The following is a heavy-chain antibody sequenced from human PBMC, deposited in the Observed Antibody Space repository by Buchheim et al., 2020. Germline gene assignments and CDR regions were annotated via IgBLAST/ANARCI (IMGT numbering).Heavy chain of an antibody. CDR1: GYTFTSYY. D-gene: IGHD6-13*01. Sequence: QVQLVQSGAEVKKPGASVKVSCKASGYTFTSYYVHWVRQAPGQGLAWMGIINPSGAGTSYSQKFQGRVTMTRDTSTSTVYMELSSLRSEDTAVYYCARDRGAAAGTSPGYWGQGTL. J-gene: IGHJ4*02. CDR3: ARDRGAAAGTSPGY. CDR2: INPSGAGT. V-gene: IGHV1-46*01.